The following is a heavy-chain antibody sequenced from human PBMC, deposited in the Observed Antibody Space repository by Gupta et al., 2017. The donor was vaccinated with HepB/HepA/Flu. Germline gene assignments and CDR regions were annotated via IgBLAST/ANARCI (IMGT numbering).Heavy chain of an antibody. CDR1: GFTFSSFA. CDR3: AKTLYYYYMDV. J-gene: IGHJ6*03. V-gene: IGHV3-23*01. CDR2: IRGSGGST. Sequence: EVQLLESGGGLVQPGGSLRLSCPASGFTFSSFAMSWVRQAPGKGLEWVSAIRGSGGSTYDADSVKGRFTISRDNAKNTLYLQMNSLRAEDTAVYYCAKTLYYYYMDVWGKGTTVTVSS.